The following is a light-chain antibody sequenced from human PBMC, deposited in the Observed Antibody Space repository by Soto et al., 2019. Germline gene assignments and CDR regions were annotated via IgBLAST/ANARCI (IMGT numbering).Light chain of an antibody. V-gene: IGKV3-20*01. J-gene: IGKJ1*01. Sequence: EIVLTQSPGTLSLSPGERATLSCRASQSVRSSYLAWYQQKPGQAPRLLIYGASSRATGIPDRFSGSGSGTDFTLTISRLDPEDSAVYYCQQYGSSPETFGQGNKVAIK. CDR2: GAS. CDR3: QQYGSSPET. CDR1: QSVRSSY.